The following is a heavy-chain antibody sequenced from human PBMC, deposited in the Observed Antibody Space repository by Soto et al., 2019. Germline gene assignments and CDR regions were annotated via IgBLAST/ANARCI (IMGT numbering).Heavy chain of an antibody. Sequence: GGSLRLSCAASGFTFSSYAMSWVRQAPGKGLEWVSAISGSGGSTYYADSVKGRFTISRDNSKNTLYLQMNSLRAEDTAVYYCAKDLPGIAAAGTPQYYFDYWGQGTLVTVSS. CDR1: GFTFSSYA. D-gene: IGHD6-13*01. J-gene: IGHJ4*02. V-gene: IGHV3-23*01. CDR3: AKDLPGIAAAGTPQYYFDY. CDR2: ISGSGGST.